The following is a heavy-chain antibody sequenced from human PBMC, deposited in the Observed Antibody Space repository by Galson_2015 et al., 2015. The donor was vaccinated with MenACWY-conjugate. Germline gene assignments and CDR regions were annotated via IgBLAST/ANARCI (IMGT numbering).Heavy chain of an antibody. CDR1: GFTFSDYT. D-gene: IGHD3-3*01. Sequence: SLRLSCATSGFTFSDYTMGWVRQAPGKGLEWVSTISGGGGTIYYADSVKGRFSTSRDNSKNTLDVQMNSLRVEDTAVYYCAKGVRSGNTYVAFDIWGQGTMVTVSS. V-gene: IGHV3-23*01. CDR3: AKGVRSGNTYVAFDI. CDR2: ISGGGGTI. J-gene: IGHJ3*02.